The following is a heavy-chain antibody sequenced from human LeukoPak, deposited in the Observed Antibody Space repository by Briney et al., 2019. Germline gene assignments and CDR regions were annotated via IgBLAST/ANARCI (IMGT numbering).Heavy chain of an antibody. D-gene: IGHD3-10*01. CDR1: GFTFSDYN. Sequence: PGGSLRLSCAASGFTFSDYNMHWVRQAPGKGLDWVALMSPDGNKKYYADSVKGRFTISRDNSKNTVDLQLNSLRAEDTAVYYCARGTVTMVDYWGQGTLVTVSS. J-gene: IGHJ4*02. V-gene: IGHV3-30-3*01. CDR2: MSPDGNKK. CDR3: ARGTVTMVDY.